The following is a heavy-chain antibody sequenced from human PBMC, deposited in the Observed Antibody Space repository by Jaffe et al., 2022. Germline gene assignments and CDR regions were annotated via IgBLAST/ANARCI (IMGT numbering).Heavy chain of an antibody. Sequence: EVQLVESGGGLVKPGGSLRLSCAVSGFTFSAYSMNWVRQAPGKGLEWVASISSSSNYIYYPDSLKGRFTISRDNAKNSLYLQMHGLRVEDTAVYYCATDIVGRESGSDYWGQGTLVTVSS. J-gene: IGHJ4*02. V-gene: IGHV3-21*02. D-gene: IGHD2-15*01. CDR3: ATDIVGRESGSDY. CDR2: ISSSSNYI. CDR1: GFTFSAYS.